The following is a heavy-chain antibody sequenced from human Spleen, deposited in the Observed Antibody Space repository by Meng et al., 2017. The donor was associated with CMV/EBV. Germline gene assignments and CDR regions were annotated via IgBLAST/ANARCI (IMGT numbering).Heavy chain of an antibody. CDR1: GFSMRSFG. J-gene: IGHJ6*02. CDR3: ATGDGYYYGMDV. Sequence: GESLKISCAASGFSMRSFGMHWVRQAPGKGLEWVAFIRYDGTNKYYLDSVKGRLTISRDNSKNTLYLQMNSLRAEDTAVYYCATGDGYYYGMDVWGQGTTVTVSS. V-gene: IGHV3-30*02. D-gene: IGHD7-27*01. CDR2: IRYDGTNK.